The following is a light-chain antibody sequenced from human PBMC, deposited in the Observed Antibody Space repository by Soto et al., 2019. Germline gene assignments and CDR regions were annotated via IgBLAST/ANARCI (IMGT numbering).Light chain of an antibody. CDR3: QQYNNWPRGT. CDR1: QSLSSN. V-gene: IGKV3-15*01. CDR2: GAS. J-gene: IGKJ1*01. Sequence: EILMTHSPATLSVSPGERPTLSCTASQSLSSNLAWYQQKPGQAPRLLSYGASTRATGIPARFSGSGSGTEFTLTISSLQSEDFAVYYCQQYNNWPRGTFGQGTKVDIK.